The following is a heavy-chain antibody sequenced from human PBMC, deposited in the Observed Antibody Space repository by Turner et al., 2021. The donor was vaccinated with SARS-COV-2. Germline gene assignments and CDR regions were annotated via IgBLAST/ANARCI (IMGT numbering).Heavy chain of an antibody. D-gene: IGHD1-26*01. CDR2: IYYSGGT. Sequence: QLQLPESRPGLVKPSETLSLTCTVSGCTISSSCYYWGWSREPPGKGLEWIGSIYYSGGTYYNPSHKRRGTISVDTSKNIFSLKLSSVTAADTAMYYCARQWEEPAAAYLALFDPWGQGTLVTVSS. J-gene: IGHJ5*02. V-gene: IGHV4-39*01. CDR1: GCTISSSCYY. CDR3: ARQWEEPAAAYLALFDP.